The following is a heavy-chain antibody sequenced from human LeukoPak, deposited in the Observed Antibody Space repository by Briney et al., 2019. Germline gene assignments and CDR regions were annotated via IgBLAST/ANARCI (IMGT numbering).Heavy chain of an antibody. J-gene: IGHJ4*02. Sequence: GGSLRLSCAASGFAFSGYAMHWVRQAPGKGLEYISAITNDGGTTYYANSVRGRFTISRDNSKNTLYLQMGSLRAEDMAVYFCARVSVSVWYDYWGQGTLVTVS. CDR1: GFAFSGYA. V-gene: IGHV3-64*01. D-gene: IGHD6-19*01. CDR2: ITNDGGTT. CDR3: ARVSVSVWYDY.